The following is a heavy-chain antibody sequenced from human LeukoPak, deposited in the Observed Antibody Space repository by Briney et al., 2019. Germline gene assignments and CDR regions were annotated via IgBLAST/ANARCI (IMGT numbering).Heavy chain of an antibody. CDR3: AKQGFGC. Sequence: GGSLRLSCAASGFTFSNAWMSWVRQAPGKGLEWVSTISGSADNTNYAEAVKGRFTISRDNSKNTMYLQMNSLRAEDTAVYYCAKQGFGCWGQGTLVTVSS. CDR1: GFTFSNAW. V-gene: IGHV3-23*01. J-gene: IGHJ4*02. CDR2: ISGSADNT.